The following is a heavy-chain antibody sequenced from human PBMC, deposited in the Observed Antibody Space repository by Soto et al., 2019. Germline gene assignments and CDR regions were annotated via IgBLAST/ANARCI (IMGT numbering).Heavy chain of an antibody. CDR1: GVTVGNNY. V-gene: IGHV3-66*01. CDR3: ERNVPVTALGY. Sequence: EVRLVESGGGLVQPGGSLRLSCAASGVTVGNNYMSWVRQAPGKGLEWVAVTYSGCDTRYADSVKGRFTMSRDSTKNTVYLQMDSLRAEDTAVYFCERNVPVTALGYWGQGSLVTVSS. J-gene: IGHJ4*02. CDR2: TYSGCDT. D-gene: IGHD4-17*01.